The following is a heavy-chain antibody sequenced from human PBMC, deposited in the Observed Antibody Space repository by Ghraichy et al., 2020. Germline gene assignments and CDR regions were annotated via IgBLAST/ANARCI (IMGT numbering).Heavy chain of an antibody. CDR2: ISSSSSYI. Sequence: GGSLRLSCAASGFTFSSYSMNWVRQAPGKGLEWVSSISSSSSYIYYADSVKGRFTISRDNAKNSLYLQMNSLRAEDTAVYYCARVVVPAAMSDYYYYYMDVWGKGTTVTVSS. J-gene: IGHJ6*03. V-gene: IGHV3-21*01. CDR3: ARVVVPAAMSDYYYYYMDV. CDR1: GFTFSSYS. D-gene: IGHD2-2*01.